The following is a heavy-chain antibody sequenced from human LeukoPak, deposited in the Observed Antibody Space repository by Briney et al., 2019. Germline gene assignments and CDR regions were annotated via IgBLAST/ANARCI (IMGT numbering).Heavy chain of an antibody. CDR2: IWYDGNNK. D-gene: IGHD2-15*01. CDR3: AREPLGCSGGSCYSYSMDV. CDR1: GFTFSSYG. Sequence: GGSLRLSCAASGFTFSSYGMHWVREAPGKGLEWVAVIWYDGNNKYYADSVKGRFTISRDNSKNTLYLQMNSLRAEDTAVYYCAREPLGCSGGSCYSYSMDVWGKGTTVTVSS. J-gene: IGHJ6*04. V-gene: IGHV3-33*01.